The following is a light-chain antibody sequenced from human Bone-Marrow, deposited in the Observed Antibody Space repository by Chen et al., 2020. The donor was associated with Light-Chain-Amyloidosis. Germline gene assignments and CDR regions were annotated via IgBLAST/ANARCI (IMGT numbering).Light chain of an antibody. J-gene: IGLJ1*01. Sequence: QSALTQPPSASGSPGQSVTISCGGTSGGIGHYNYVSWYQQHPGKAPKIMIYEVNKRPSGVPDRFSGSKSGNSAAVTVSGLQAEHEADYYCSSYAGSNAFVFGIATKLTVL. V-gene: IGLV2-8*01. CDR1: SGGIGHYNY. CDR2: EVN. CDR3: SSYAGSNAFV.